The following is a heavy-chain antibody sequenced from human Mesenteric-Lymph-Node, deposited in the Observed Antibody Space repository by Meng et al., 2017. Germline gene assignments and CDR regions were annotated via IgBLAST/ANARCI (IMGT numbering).Heavy chain of an antibody. D-gene: IGHD3-10*01. CDR2: INYDGTEK. Sequence: GGSLRLSCTVSGDSISWSSSYYWGWIRQAPGKGLEWVAMINYDGTEKNYVDSVRGRFTISRDNAKNSLYLQMNSLRAEDTALYYCVRDWGASGSSVDSWGQGTLVTVSS. J-gene: IGHJ4*02. V-gene: IGHV3-7*01. CDR3: VRDWGASGSSVDS. CDR1: GDSISWSSSYY.